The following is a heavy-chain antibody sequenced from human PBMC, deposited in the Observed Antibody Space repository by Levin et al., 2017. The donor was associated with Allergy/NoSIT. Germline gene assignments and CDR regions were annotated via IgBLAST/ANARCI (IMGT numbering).Heavy chain of an antibody. V-gene: IGHV3-23*01. CDR1: GFTFSSYA. CDR2: ISGNSRTI. CDR3: VSYRDGPYIHIAY. Sequence: PSETLSLTCVVSGFTFSSYAMSWIRQTPDKGPEWISIISGNSRTIYYADSVRGRFTISRDNSKNTLYLQMNSLSAQDTALYYCVSYRDGPYIHIAYWGQGTLVTVSS. D-gene: IGHD3-16*02. J-gene: IGHJ4*02.